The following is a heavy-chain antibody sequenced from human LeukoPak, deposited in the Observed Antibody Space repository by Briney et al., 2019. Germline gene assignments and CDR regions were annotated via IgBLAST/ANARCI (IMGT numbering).Heavy chain of an antibody. CDR1: GGTISSYF. V-gene: IGHV4-59*08. CDR2: IYYSGDT. D-gene: IGHD2/OR15-2a*01. CDR3: AGHHPRNTVDF. Sequence: SETLSLTCTVSGGTISSYFWSWIRQPPGKGLEWIGYIYYSGDTNYNPSLKSRVTISVDMSKNQFSLKLSSVTAADTAVYYCAGHHPRNTVDFWGQGTLVTVSS. J-gene: IGHJ4*02.